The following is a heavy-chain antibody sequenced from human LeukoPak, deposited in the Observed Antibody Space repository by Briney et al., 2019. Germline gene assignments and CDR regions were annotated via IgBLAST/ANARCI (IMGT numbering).Heavy chain of an antibody. V-gene: IGHV3-21*01. J-gene: IGHJ4*02. D-gene: IGHD2-21*01. Sequence: GGSLRLSCAASVFTFSSDSMNWVREAPGKGRECGSSISSGSAYIYYTDSVKGRFTVSRDNAQNSLYLQMNSLRAEDTAVYYCARDLRAFCGGECAFHYWGQGTLVTVSS. CDR2: ISSGSAYI. CDR1: VFTFSSDS. CDR3: ARDLRAFCGGECAFHY.